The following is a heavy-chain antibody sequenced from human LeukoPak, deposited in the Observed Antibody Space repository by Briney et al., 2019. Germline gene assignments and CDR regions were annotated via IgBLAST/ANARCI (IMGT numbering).Heavy chain of an antibody. CDR2: ISAYNGNT. D-gene: IGHD3-10*01. J-gene: IGHJ5*02. V-gene: IGHV1-18*01. Sequence: ASVKVSCKASGYTFTSYDINWVRQATGQGLEWMGWISAYNGNTNYAQKLQGRVTMTTDTSTSTAYMELRSLRSDDTAVYYCAREINYYGSGSYYNRGLGWFDPWGQGTLVTVSS. CDR3: AREINYYGSGSYYNRGLGWFDP. CDR1: GYTFTSYD.